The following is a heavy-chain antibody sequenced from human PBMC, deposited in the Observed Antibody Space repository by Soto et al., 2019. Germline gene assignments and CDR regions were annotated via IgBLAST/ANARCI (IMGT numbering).Heavy chain of an antibody. J-gene: IGHJ6*02. CDR2: IYYSGST. CDR1: GGSISSGGYY. Sequence: SETLSLTCTVSGGSISSGGYYWSWIRQHPGKGLEWIGYIYYSGSTYYNPSLKSRVTISVDTSKNQFSLKLRSVTAADTAVYYCARGVLLWFGESARDLARMDVWGQGTTVTVSS. D-gene: IGHD3-10*01. V-gene: IGHV4-31*03. CDR3: ARGVLLWFGESARDLARMDV.